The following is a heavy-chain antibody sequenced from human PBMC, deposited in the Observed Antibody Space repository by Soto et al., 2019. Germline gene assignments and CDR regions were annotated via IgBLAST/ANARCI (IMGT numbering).Heavy chain of an antibody. CDR2: IYWDDDK. V-gene: IGHV2-5*02. D-gene: IGHD3-3*01. CDR3: AHSITIFGSQRRANWFDP. CDR1: GFSLSTSGVG. J-gene: IGHJ5*02. Sequence: SGPTLVNPTQTLTLTCTFSGFSLSTSGVGVGWIRQPPGKALEWLALIYWDDDKRYSPSLKSRLTITKDTSKNQVVLTMTNMDPVDTATYYCAHSITIFGSQRRANWFDPWGQGTLVTVSS.